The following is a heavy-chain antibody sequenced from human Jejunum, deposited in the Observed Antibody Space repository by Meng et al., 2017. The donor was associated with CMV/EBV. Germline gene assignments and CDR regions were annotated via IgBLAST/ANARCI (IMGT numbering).Heavy chain of an antibody. V-gene: IGHV1-2*02. J-gene: IGHJ4*02. Sequence: EYTFTDYYVHWVRQAPGQGLEWLGYLNPYTGDTNYAQKFQGRVSMTRDTPTNTAYMELTRLRSDDTALYYCAKDAGSFLDYYVDFWGQGTLVTVSS. CDR1: EYTFTDYY. D-gene: IGHD3-10*01. CDR2: LNPYTGDT. CDR3: AKDAGSFLDYYVDF.